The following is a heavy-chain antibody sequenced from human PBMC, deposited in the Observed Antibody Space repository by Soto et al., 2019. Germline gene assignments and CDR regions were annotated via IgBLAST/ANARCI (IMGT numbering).Heavy chain of an antibody. CDR1: EVTFSTLW. J-gene: IGHJ3*02. CDR2: LKQDGGER. D-gene: IGHD4-17*01. V-gene: IGHV3-7*01. CDR3: ARLFTATNAFDI. Sequence: VGFLRLWCAAAEVTFSTLWMSWVSKAPGKGLEWVANLKQDGGERYSVDSVKGRFTISRDNAKNSLYLQMNSLRGEDTAVYYCARLFTATNAFDIWGEGTRVTVSS.